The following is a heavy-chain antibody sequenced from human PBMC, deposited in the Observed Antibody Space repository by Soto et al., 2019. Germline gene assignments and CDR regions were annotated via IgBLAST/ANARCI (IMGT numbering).Heavy chain of an antibody. J-gene: IGHJ6*03. CDR1: GYTFTGYY. Sequence: ASVKVSCKASGYTFTGYYMHWVRQAPGQGLEWMGWINPNSGGTNYAQKFQGWVTMTRDTSISTAYMELSRLRSDDTAVYYCARAERDDSGYEQGAYYYYMDVWGKGTTVTVSS. D-gene: IGHD5-12*01. V-gene: IGHV1-2*04. CDR2: INPNSGGT. CDR3: ARAERDDSGYEQGAYYYYMDV.